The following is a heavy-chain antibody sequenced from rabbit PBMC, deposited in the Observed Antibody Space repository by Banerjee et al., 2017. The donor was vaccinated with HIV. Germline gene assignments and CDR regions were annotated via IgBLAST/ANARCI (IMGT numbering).Heavy chain of an antibody. D-gene: IGHD8-1*01. CDR1: GFDFSSNA. CDR2: IYTGSGSP. Sequence: QEQLVESGGGLVQPEGSLTLTCKASGFDFSSNAMCWVRQAPGKGLEWIGCIYTGSGSPYYASWAKGRVAIPKTPSTTVTRQGTSLTAADTATYFCARDGYGGSSYYATYAVNLWGPGTLVTVS. CDR3: ARDGYGGSSYYATYAVNL. V-gene: IGHV1S45*01. J-gene: IGHJ4*01.